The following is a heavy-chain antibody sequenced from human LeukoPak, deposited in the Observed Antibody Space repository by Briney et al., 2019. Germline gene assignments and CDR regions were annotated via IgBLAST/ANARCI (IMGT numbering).Heavy chain of an antibody. D-gene: IGHD2-2*01. CDR1: GGSVSSGSCF. Sequence: SETLSLTCTVSGGSVSSGSCFWSWIRQPPGKGLEWIGYIHYSGRTNYNPSLESRVTISADTSKNQFSLRLSSVTAADTAVYYCARLQYCSGTSCYWFDPWGQGTLVTVSS. V-gene: IGHV4-61*01. J-gene: IGHJ5*02. CDR3: ARLQYCSGTSCYWFDP. CDR2: IHYSGRT.